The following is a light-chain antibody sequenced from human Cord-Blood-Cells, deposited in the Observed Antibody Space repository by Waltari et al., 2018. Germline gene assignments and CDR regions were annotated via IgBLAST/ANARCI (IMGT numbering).Light chain of an antibody. CDR2: AAS. J-gene: IGKJ5*01. V-gene: IGKV1-39*01. Sequence: DIQMTQSPSSLSASVGDRVTIPCRASPSISSYLNWYQQKPGKATKILVYAASSLQSGVPSRFSGSGSGTDFTLTISSLQPEDFATYYCQQSYSTPITFGQGTRLEIK. CDR1: PSISSY. CDR3: QQSYSTPIT.